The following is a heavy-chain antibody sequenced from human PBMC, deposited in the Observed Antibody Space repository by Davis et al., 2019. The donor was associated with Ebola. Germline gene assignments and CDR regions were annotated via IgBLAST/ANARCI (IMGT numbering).Heavy chain of an antibody. J-gene: IGHJ4*02. CDR1: EFSFSSYV. D-gene: IGHD1-26*01. Sequence: PGGSLRLSCAASEFSFSSYVMIWVRQAPGRGLEWVSAISGSSSTTYYADSVRGRFTISRDNSRNTLYLQMNSLRAEDTAIYYCGGAWDWGQGTLVTVSS. CDR2: ISGSSSTT. CDR3: GGAWD. V-gene: IGHV3-23*01.